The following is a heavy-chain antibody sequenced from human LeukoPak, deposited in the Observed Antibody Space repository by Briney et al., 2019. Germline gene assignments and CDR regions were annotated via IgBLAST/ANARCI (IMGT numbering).Heavy chain of an antibody. Sequence: SETLSLSCAVYGGSFSGYYWSWIRQPPGKGLEWIGEINHSGSTNYNPSLKSRVTIPVDTSKNQFSLKLSSVTAADTAVYYCARETMVRGVRPKRFDPWGQGTLVTVSS. CDR1: GGSFSGYY. J-gene: IGHJ5*02. CDR3: ARETMVRGVRPKRFDP. D-gene: IGHD3-10*01. CDR2: INHSGST. V-gene: IGHV4-34*01.